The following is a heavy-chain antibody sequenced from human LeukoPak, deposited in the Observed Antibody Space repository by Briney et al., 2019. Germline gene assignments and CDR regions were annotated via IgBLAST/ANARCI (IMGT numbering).Heavy chain of an antibody. J-gene: IGHJ5*02. CDR3: AREGSFSAAGTWFNWFDP. CDR1: GFTFSSYG. Sequence: PGGSLRLSCAASGFTFSSYGMHWVRQAPGKGLEWVAVIWYDGSNKYYADSVKGRFTISRDNSKNTLYLQMNSLRAEDTAVYYCAREGSFSAAGTWFNWFDPWGQGTLVTVSS. D-gene: IGHD6-13*01. CDR2: IWYDGSNK. V-gene: IGHV3-33*01.